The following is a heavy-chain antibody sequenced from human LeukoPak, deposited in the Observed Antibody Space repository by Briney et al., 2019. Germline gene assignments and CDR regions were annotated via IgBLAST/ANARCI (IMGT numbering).Heavy chain of an antibody. CDR2: ISNSGGTI. CDR1: GFTFTTYG. CDR3: ASRIGYNSGWYY. J-gene: IGHJ4*02. V-gene: IGHV3-48*04. Sequence: PGGSLRLSCAASGFTFTTYGMHWVRQAPGKGLQWVSCISNSGGTIYYADFVKGRFTISRDNAKNSLYLQMSSLRAEDTAVYYCASRIGYNSGWYYWGQGTLVTVSS. D-gene: IGHD6-19*01.